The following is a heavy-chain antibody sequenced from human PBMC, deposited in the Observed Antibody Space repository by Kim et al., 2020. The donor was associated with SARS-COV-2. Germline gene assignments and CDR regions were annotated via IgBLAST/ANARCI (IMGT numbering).Heavy chain of an antibody. V-gene: IGHV3-13*01. Sequence: GGSLRLSCAASGFTFSSYDMNWVRQAPGKGLEWVSPIGTAGDTYYPGCVKGRFTISSENAKNSLYLQMKSVRAGDTAVYYCARGTTIIDYYYYYMYVWGKGPTLPVPS. J-gene: IGHJ6*03. CDR1: GFTFSSYD. D-gene: IGHD3-3*01. CDR2: IGTAGDT. CDR3: ARGTTIIDYYYYYMYV.